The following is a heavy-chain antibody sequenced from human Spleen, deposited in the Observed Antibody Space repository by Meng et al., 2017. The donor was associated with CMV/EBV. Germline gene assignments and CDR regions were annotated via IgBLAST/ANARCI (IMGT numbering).Heavy chain of an antibody. CDR1: GYTFTEYY. Sequence: ASVKVSCKASGYTFTEYYIHWVRQAPGLGLEWMGWINSNSGITKYAQKFQGRVTMTRDTSISTVYMELSRLKSDDTAFYYCARGTAATFNYYDSSPYFNSWGQGTLVTVSS. CDR3: ARGTAATFNYYDSSPYFNS. D-gene: IGHD3-22*01. CDR2: INSNSGIT. J-gene: IGHJ4*02. V-gene: IGHV1-2*02.